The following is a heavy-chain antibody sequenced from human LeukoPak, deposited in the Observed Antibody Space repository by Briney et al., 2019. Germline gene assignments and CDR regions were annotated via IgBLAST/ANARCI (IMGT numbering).Heavy chain of an antibody. CDR3: ARVTYYYDSSGYPFDY. V-gene: IGHV1-8*01. D-gene: IGHD3-22*01. CDR2: MNPNSGNT. Sequence: ASVKVSCSASGHTFTSYDMNWVRQATGQGLEWMEGMNPNSGNTGYAQKFQGRVTMTRNTSISTAYMELSSLRSEDTAVYYCARVTYYYDSSGYPFDYWGQGTLVTVSS. J-gene: IGHJ4*02. CDR1: GHTFTSYD.